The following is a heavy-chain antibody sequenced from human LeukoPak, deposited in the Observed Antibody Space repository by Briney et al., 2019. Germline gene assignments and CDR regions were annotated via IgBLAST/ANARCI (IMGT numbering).Heavy chain of an antibody. CDR2: INPNSGGT. J-gene: IGHJ3*02. CDR1: GYTFTGYY. D-gene: IGHD3-10*01. CDR3: ASGMPAGLWFGELSDDAFDI. V-gene: IGHV1-2*02. Sequence: ASVKVSCKASGYTFTGYYMHWVRQAPGQGLEWMGWINPNSGGTNYAQKFQGRVTMTRDTSISTAYMELSRLRSDDTAVYYCASGMPAGLWFGELSDDAFDIWGQGTMVTVSS.